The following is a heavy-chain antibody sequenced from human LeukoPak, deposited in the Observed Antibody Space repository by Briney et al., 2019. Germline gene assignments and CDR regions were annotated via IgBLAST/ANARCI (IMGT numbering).Heavy chain of an antibody. D-gene: IGHD1-1*01. CDR1: GFTVSSNY. Sequence: GASLRLSCAASGFTVSSNYMSWVRQAPRKGLEWVSVIYSGGSTYYADSVKGRFTISRDNSKNTLYLQMNSLRAEDTAAYYCARAKTKPYDAFDIWGQGTMVTVSS. J-gene: IGHJ3*02. CDR2: IYSGGST. CDR3: ARAKTKPYDAFDI. V-gene: IGHV3-53*01.